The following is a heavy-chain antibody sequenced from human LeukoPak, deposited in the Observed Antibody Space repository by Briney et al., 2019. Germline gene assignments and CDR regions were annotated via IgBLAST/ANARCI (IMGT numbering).Heavy chain of an antibody. CDR3: ARGRMTPRSNWFDP. J-gene: IGHJ5*02. V-gene: IGHV1-8*01. CDR1: GYTFTSYD. D-gene: IGHD2-8*01. Sequence: ASVKVSCKASGYTFTSYDINWVRQATGQGLEWMGWMNPNSGNTGYAQKFQGRVTMTRNTSISTAYMVLSSLRSEDTAVYYCARGRMTPRSNWFDPWGQGTLVTVSS. CDR2: MNPNSGNT.